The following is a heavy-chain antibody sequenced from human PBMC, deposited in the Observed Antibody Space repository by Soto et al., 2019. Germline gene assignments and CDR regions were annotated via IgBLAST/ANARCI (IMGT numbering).Heavy chain of an antibody. CDR1: GDSVSSNSAA. J-gene: IGHJ5*02. D-gene: IGHD3-3*01. V-gene: IGHV6-1*01. Sequence: HTLSLTCAISGDSVSSNSAAWNWIRQSPSRGLEWLGRTYYRSKWYNDYAVSVKSRITINPDTSKNQFSLQLNSVTTEDTAVYQCPRADFRSALRDWFDPWGQGTLVTVSS. CDR3: PRADFRSALRDWFDP. CDR2: TYYRSKWYN.